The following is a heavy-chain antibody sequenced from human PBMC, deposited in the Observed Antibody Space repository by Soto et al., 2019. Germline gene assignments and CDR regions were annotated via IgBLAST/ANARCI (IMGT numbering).Heavy chain of an antibody. CDR2: IYNSGIT. D-gene: IGHD3-3*01. CDR3: ARGVPFFALVSRSGLAR. CDR1: GGSISSGDYS. V-gene: IGHV4-30-4*01. J-gene: IGHJ4*02. Sequence: SETLSLTCTVSGGSISSGDYSWSWVRQSPGKGLEWIGHIYNSGITYYNPSLKSRVVISIDTSRNHFSLSLNSLTAADRAAYFCARGVPFFALVSRSGLARWGRGTVLPVSS.